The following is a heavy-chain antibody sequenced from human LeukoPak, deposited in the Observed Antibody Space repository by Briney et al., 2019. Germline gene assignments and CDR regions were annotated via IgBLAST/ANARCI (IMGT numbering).Heavy chain of an antibody. Sequence: PGGSLRLSCAASGFTFSSYSMNWVRQAPGKGLEWVSSISSSSSYIYYADSVKGRFTISRDNAKNSLYLQMNSLRAEDTAVYYCARESRVWFGEVRYAFDIWGQGTMVTVSS. V-gene: IGHV3-21*01. CDR2: ISSSSSYI. D-gene: IGHD3-10*01. J-gene: IGHJ3*02. CDR1: GFTFSSYS. CDR3: ARESRVWFGEVRYAFDI.